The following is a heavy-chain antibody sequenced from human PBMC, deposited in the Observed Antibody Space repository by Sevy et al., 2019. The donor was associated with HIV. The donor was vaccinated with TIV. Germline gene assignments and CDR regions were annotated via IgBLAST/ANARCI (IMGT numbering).Heavy chain of an antibody. CDR2: IWSDGNKK. Sequence: GGSLRLSCAASGFTFSNYGIHWVRQPPGKGLEWVAVIWSDGNKKYYADSVKGRFTISRDNSKNTLFLQMNSLRAEDTAVYYCARGPLRYCTSTSCYEGDYYYYGMVVWGQGTTVTVSS. V-gene: IGHV3-33*01. CDR3: ARGPLRYCTSTSCYEGDYYYYGMVV. D-gene: IGHD2-2*01. CDR1: GFTFSNYG. J-gene: IGHJ6*02.